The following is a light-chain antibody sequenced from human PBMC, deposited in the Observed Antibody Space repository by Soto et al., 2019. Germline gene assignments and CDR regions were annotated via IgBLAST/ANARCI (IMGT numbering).Light chain of an antibody. CDR1: SSDVGGYNY. CDR3: SSYSSIGILYV. J-gene: IGLJ1*01. CDR2: DVI. Sequence: QSALTQLASVSGSLGQSITISCTGTSSDVGGYNYISWYQQAPGKAPKLLIYDVINRPSGVSHRFPCSKSVNTASRTNSGLQAEDEADYYCSSYSSIGILYVFGGGPKSPS. V-gene: IGLV2-14*01.